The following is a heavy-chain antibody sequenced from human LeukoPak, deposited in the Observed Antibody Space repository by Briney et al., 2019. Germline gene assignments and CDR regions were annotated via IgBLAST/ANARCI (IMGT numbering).Heavy chain of an antibody. Sequence: GGSLRLSCAASGFTFDDYAMHWVRQAPGKGLEWVSGISWNSGSIGYADSVKGRFTISRDNAKNSLHLQMNSLRAEDTALYYCAKGSGIRGGIDYWGQGTLVTVSS. CDR1: GFTFDDYA. V-gene: IGHV3-9*01. D-gene: IGHD3-10*01. J-gene: IGHJ4*02. CDR3: AKGSGIRGGIDY. CDR2: ISWNSGSI.